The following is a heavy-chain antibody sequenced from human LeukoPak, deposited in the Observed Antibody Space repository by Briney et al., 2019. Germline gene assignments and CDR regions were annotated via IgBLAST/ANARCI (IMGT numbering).Heavy chain of an antibody. J-gene: IGHJ3*02. V-gene: IGHV1-18*01. Sequence: ASVKVSCKASGYTFTSYGISWVRQAPGQGLEWVGWISAYNGNTNYAQKLQGRVTMTTDTSTSTAYMELRSLRSDDTAVYYCASTTVNPYSGAFDIWGQGTMVTVSS. D-gene: IGHD4-17*01. CDR1: GYTFTSYG. CDR2: ISAYNGNT. CDR3: ASTTVNPYSGAFDI.